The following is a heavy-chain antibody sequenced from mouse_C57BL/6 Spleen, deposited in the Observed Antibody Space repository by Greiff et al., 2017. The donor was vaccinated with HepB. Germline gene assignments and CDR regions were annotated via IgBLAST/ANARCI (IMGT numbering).Heavy chain of an antibody. V-gene: IGHV14-4*01. CDR1: GFNIKDDY. CDR2: IDPENGDT. D-gene: IGHD1-1*01. J-gene: IGHJ3*01. CDR3: TTVTTVVAPAY. Sequence: VQLQQSGAELVRPGASVKLSCTASGFNIKDDYMHWVKQRPEQGLEWIGWIDPENGDTEYASKFQGKATITADTSSNTAYLQLSSLTSEDTAVYYCTTVTTVVAPAYWGQGTLVTVSA.